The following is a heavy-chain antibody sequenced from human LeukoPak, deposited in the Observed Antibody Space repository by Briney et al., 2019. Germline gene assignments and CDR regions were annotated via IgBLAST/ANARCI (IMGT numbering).Heavy chain of an antibody. CDR1: GGTFSSYA. Sequence: ASVKVSCKASGGTFSSYAISWVRQAPGQGLEWMGGIIPIFGTANYAQKLQGRVTITADKSTSTAYMELSSLRSEDTAVYYCARAPYSNYDAFDIWGQGTMVTVSS. V-gene: IGHV1-69*06. CDR3: ARAPYSNYDAFDI. CDR2: IIPIFGTA. D-gene: IGHD4-11*01. J-gene: IGHJ3*02.